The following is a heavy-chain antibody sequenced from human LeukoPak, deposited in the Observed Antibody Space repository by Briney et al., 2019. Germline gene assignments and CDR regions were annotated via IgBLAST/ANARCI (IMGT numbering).Heavy chain of an antibody. CDR1: GGSISSGSCY. Sequence: SETLSLTCTVSGGSISSGSCYWSWIRQPAGKGLEWIGRIYTSGSTNYNPSLKSRVTISVDTSKNQFSLKLTSVTAADTAVYYCARDGVNTMVRGADGFDPWGQGTLVTVSS. CDR2: IYTSGST. D-gene: IGHD3-10*01. J-gene: IGHJ5*02. V-gene: IGHV4-61*02. CDR3: ARDGVNTMVRGADGFDP.